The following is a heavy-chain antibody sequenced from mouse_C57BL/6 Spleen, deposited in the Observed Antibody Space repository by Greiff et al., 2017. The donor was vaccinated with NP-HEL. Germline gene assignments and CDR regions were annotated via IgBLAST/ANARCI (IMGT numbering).Heavy chain of an antibody. CDR3: ARRSTMVTTGHYYAKDY. J-gene: IGHJ4*01. CDR1: GFTFSDYG. CDR2: ISSGSSTI. V-gene: IGHV5-17*01. D-gene: IGHD2-2*01. Sequence: EVQLVESGGGLVKPGGSLKLSCAASGFTFSDYGMHWVRQAPEKGLEWVAYISSGSSTIYYADTVQGRFTISRDNAKNPLFLQMTSLRSEDTAMYYCARRSTMVTTGHYYAKDYWGQGTSVTVSS.